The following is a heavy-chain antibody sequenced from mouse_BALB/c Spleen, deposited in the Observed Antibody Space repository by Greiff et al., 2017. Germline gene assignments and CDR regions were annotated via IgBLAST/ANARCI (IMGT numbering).Heavy chain of an antibody. D-gene: IGHD2-1*01. CDR2: LSNGGGST. CDR1: GFTFSSYT. V-gene: IGHV5-12-2*01. CDR3: ARLGGNYYFDY. J-gene: IGHJ2*01. Sequence: DVKLVESGGGLVQPGGSLKLSCAASGFTFSSYTMSWVRQTPEKRLEWVAYLSNGGGSTYYPDSVKGRFTISRDNAKNTLYLQMSSLKSEDTAMYYCARLGGNYYFDYWGQGTTLTVSS.